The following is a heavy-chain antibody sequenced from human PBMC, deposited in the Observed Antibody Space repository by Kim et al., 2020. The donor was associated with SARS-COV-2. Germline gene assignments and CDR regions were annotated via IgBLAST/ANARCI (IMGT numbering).Heavy chain of an antibody. CDR1: GFTFSSYG. CDR2: IWYDGSNK. Sequence: GGSLRLSCAASGFTFSSYGMHWVRQAPGKGLEWVAVIWYDGSNKYYADSVKGRFTISRDNSKNTLYLQMNSLRAEDTAVYYCARDILRLAFDYWGQGTLVTVSS. V-gene: IGHV3-33*01. J-gene: IGHJ4*02. CDR3: ARDILRLAFDY. D-gene: IGHD3-3*02.